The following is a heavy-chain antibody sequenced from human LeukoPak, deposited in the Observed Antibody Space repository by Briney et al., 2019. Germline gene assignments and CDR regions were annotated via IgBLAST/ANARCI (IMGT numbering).Heavy chain of an antibody. CDR3: ARFLYSSGLDY. CDR1: GFTFSSYG. CDR2: IWYDGSNK. Sequence: GRPLRLSCAASGFTFSSYGMHWVRQAPGKGLEWVAVIWYDGSNKYYADSVKGRFTISRDNSKNTLSLQMNNLRAEDTAVYYCARFLYSSGLDYWGQGTLVAVSS. D-gene: IGHD6-19*01. V-gene: IGHV3-33*08. J-gene: IGHJ4*02.